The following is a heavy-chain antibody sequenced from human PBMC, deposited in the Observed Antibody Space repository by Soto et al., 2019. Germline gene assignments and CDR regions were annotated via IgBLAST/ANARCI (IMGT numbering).Heavy chain of an antibody. CDR1: GFTFSSYG. V-gene: IGHV3-33*01. Sequence: PGGSLRLSCAASGFTFSSYGMHWVRQAPGKGLEWVAVIWYDGSNKYYADSVKGRFTISRDNSKNTLYLQMNSLRAEDTAVYYCAREEEQQLENWFDPWGQGTLVTVSS. D-gene: IGHD6-13*01. CDR3: AREEEQQLENWFDP. J-gene: IGHJ5*02. CDR2: IWYDGSNK.